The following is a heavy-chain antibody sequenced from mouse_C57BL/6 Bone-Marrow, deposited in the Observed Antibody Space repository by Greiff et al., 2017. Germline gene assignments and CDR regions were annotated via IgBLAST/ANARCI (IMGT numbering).Heavy chain of an antibody. V-gene: IGHV3-6*01. CDR3: ARDGIYYDYERGLAY. D-gene: IGHD2-4*01. Sequence: EVQLVESGPGLVKPSQSLSLTCSVTGYSITSGYYWNWIRQFPGNKLEWMGYISYDGSNNYNPSLKNRISITRDTSKNQFFLKLNSVTTEDTATYYCARDGIYYDYERGLAYWGQGTLVTVSA. CDR1: GYSITSGYY. CDR2: ISYDGSN. J-gene: IGHJ3*01.